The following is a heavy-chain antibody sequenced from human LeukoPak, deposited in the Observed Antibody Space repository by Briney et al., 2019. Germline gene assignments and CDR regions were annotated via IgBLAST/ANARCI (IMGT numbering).Heavy chain of an antibody. V-gene: IGHV3-23*01. Sequence: PGGSLRLSCAASGFTLSSYSMNWVRQAPGKGLEWVSAISGSGGSTYYADSVKGRFTISRDNSKNTLYLQMNSLRAEDTAVYYCAKIRVSRHYYDSSGYYLYYFDYWGQGTLVTVSS. CDR3: AKIRVSRHYYDSSGYYLYYFDY. J-gene: IGHJ4*02. CDR1: GFTLSSYS. D-gene: IGHD3-22*01. CDR2: ISGSGGST.